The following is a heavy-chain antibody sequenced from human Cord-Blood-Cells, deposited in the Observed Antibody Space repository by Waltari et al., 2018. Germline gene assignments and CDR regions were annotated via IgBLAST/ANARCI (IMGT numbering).Heavy chain of an antibody. CDR1: GGSISRYY. V-gene: IGHV4-59*01. D-gene: IGHD6-13*01. CDR3: ARGKSASIAAAAADY. Sequence: QVQLQESGPGLVKPSETLSLTCTVSGGSISRYYWSWIRQPPGKGLEWIGYIYYSGSTNYNPSLKSRVTISVDTSKNQFSLKLSSVTAADTAVYYCARGKSASIAAAAADYWGQGTLVTVSS. J-gene: IGHJ4*02. CDR2: IYYSGST.